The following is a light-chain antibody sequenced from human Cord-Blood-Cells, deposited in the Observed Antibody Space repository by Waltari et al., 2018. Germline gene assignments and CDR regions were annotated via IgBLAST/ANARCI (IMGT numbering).Light chain of an antibody. CDR2: DAS. CDR1: QSISSW. CDR3: QQYNSYLWT. J-gene: IGKJ1*01. Sequence: DIQMTQSPSTLSASVGDTVTLTCRASQSISSWLAWYQQKPGKAPKLQIYDASSLESGVPSRCSGSGSGTEFTLTISSLQPDDFATYYCQQYNSYLWTFGQGTKVEIK. V-gene: IGKV1-5*01.